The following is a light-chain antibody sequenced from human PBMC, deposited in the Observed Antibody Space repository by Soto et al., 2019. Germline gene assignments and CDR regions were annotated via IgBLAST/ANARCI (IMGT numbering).Light chain of an antibody. V-gene: IGKV1-39*01. J-gene: IGKJ1*01. CDR3: QQSYLPPAQ. CDR1: QTIGTY. Sequence: DIQITQSPSSLSASVGDILTITGRSSQTIGTYCNFYQEKPAEAPKLLSYNACILHSGVSSRFSGRGSATDFTLTIGSLQPDDFATYYCQQSYLPPAQFGQGTKVDIK. CDR2: NAC.